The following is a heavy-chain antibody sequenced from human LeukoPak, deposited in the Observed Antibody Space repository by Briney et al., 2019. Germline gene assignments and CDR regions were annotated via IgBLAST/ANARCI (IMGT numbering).Heavy chain of an antibody. CDR2: ISSSSSYI. Sequence: PGGSLRLSCAASGFTFSSYSMNWVRQAPGKGLEWVSSISSSSSYIYYADSVKGRFTISRDNAKNSLYLQMNSLRAEDTAVYYCARVPVAGRLGPSDSSGYGMDVWGQGTTVTASS. V-gene: IGHV3-21*01. D-gene: IGHD3-22*01. CDR3: ARVPVAGRLGPSDSSGYGMDV. CDR1: GFTFSSYS. J-gene: IGHJ6*02.